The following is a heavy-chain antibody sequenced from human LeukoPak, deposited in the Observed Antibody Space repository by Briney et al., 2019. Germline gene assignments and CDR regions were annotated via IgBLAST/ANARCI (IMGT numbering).Heavy chain of an antibody. CDR3: ARGQLERPYYYYYYMDV. V-gene: IGHV4-34*01. CDR1: GGSFSGYY. J-gene: IGHJ6*03. Sequence: SDTLSLTCAVYGGSFSGYYWSWIRQPPGKGLEWIGEINHSGSTNYNPSLKSRVTISVDTSKNQFSLKLSSVTAADTAVYYCARGQLERPYYYYYYMDVWGKGTTVTVSS. D-gene: IGHD1-1*01. CDR2: INHSGST.